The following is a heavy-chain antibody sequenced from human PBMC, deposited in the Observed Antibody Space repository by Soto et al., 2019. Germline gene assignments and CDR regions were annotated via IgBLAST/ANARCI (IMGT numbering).Heavy chain of an antibody. V-gene: IGHV3-66*01. CDR2: ISSGGST. J-gene: IGHJ4*02. CDR3: ARDTFGGAYDFWH. CDR1: GFTVSNFY. Sequence: EVQLVESGGGLVQPGGSLRLSCAASGFTVSNFYMTWVRQAPGKGLEWVSVISSGGSTYYADSVKGRFNISRDNSKNTLSLEMNSLRAGDTAVYYCARDTFGGAYDFWHGGQGTLVTVSS. D-gene: IGHD3-3*01.